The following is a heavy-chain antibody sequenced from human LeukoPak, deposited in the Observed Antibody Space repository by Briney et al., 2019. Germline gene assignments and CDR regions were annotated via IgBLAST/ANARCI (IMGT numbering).Heavy chain of an antibody. V-gene: IGHV3-66*01. CDR3: AKNAVTTVTNDLDY. CDR2: IYSGGST. CDR1: EFSVGSNY. Sequence: GGSLRLSCAASEFSVGSNYMTWVRQAPGKGLEWVSLIYSGGSTYYADSVKGRFTISRDNSKNTLYLQMNSLRAEDTAVYCCAKNAVTTVTNDLDYWGQGTLVTVSS. D-gene: IGHD4-17*01. J-gene: IGHJ4*02.